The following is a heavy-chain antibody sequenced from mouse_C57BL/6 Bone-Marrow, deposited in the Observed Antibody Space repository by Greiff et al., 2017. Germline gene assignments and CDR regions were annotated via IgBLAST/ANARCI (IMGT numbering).Heavy chain of an antibody. CDR3: ARDGFITSFDY. CDR1: GYAFSSYW. D-gene: IGHD1-1*01. CDR2: IYPGDGDT. V-gene: IGHV1-80*01. J-gene: IGHJ2*01. Sequence: VQLKQSGAELVKPGASVKISCKASGYAFSSYWMNWVKQRPGKGLEWIGQIYPGDGDTNYNGKFKGKATLTADKSSSTAYMQLSSLTSEDSAVYFCARDGFITSFDYWGQGTTLTVSS.